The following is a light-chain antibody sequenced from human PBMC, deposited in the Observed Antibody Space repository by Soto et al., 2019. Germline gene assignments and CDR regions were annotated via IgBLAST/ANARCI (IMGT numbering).Light chain of an antibody. V-gene: IGKV3-11*01. Sequence: EIVLTQSPGTLSVSPGERATLSCRASQSVSNNYLAWYQQKPGQAPRLLIYGASNRATGIPARFSGSGSGTDFTLTISSLEPEDFAVYYCQQRYNWPWTFGQGTKVHIK. CDR3: QQRYNWPWT. J-gene: IGKJ1*01. CDR2: GAS. CDR1: QSVSNNY.